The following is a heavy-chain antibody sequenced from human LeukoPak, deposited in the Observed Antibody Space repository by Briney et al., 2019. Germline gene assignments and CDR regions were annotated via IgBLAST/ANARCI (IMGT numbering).Heavy chain of an antibody. V-gene: IGHV3-48*03. D-gene: IGHD5-12*01. CDR2: ISSSGTTI. J-gene: IGHJ4*02. Sequence: PGGSLRLSCAASGFTFRSCELSWVRQAPGKGLEWVSYISSSGTTIYYADSVKGRFTISRDSAKNSMYLQMNSLRAEDTAVYYCARYSGYNHDYWGQGTLVTVSS. CDR1: GFTFRSCE. CDR3: ARYSGYNHDY.